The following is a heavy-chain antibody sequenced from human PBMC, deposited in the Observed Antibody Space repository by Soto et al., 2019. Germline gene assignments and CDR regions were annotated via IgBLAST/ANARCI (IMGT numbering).Heavy chain of an antibody. CDR1: VGSISSVGNY. J-gene: IGHJ3*02. CDR3: ARSNRDIVLVNDAFHX. Sequence: PSETLSLTFTVSVGSISSVGNYWSWIRQHPGKGLEVIGYIYYSGSTYYHPSLKSRVTISVDTSKNQFSLKLSFVTAADTAVYYCARSNRDIVLVNDAFHXWGQGTRVTGS. CDR2: IYYSGST. D-gene: IGHD2-8*02. V-gene: IGHV4-31*03.